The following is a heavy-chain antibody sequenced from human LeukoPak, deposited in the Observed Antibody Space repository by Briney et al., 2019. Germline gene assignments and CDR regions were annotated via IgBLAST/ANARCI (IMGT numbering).Heavy chain of an antibody. CDR3: AKDADETHSGAIAWYFGS. D-gene: IGHD6-25*01. J-gene: IGHJ4*02. Sequence: GGSLRLSCVACGFTLTNYDISWVRQAPGKGLEWVSLVSRGGGAPYYADSVKGRFTVSRDISRNTVYLQMNSLRAEETAIYFCAKDADETHSGAIAWYFGSWGQGTLVTVSS. V-gene: IGHV3-23*01. CDR1: GFTLTNYD. CDR2: VSRGGGAP.